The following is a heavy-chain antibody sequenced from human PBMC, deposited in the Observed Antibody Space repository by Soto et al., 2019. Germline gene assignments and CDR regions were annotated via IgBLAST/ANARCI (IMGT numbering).Heavy chain of an antibody. CDR1: GYTFSDFG. D-gene: IGHD1-1*01. J-gene: IGHJ4*02. CDR2: ISAYNSNT. V-gene: IGHV1-18*01. Sequence: QGQLVQSGAEVKKPGASVKVSCKASGYTFSDFGVSWVRQAPGQGLEWMGWISAYNSNTNYAQKVQGRVTMTTDTSTSTAYMEVRNLTSDDTAVYYCARDSGNLGNWAYFFDYWGKGTLVTVSS. CDR3: ARDSGNLGNWAYFFDY.